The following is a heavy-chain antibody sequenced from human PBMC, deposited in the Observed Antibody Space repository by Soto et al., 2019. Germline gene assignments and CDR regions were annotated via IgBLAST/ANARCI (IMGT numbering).Heavy chain of an antibody. CDR1: GFKFYGYA. Sequence: EVQLLESGGGLVQPGGSLRLSCAASGFKFYGYAMNWVRQAPGKGLEWVSGIDGSAVGTYYADSVKGRFAICRENSGNALYLQVHSLRVEDTAVYYCAKEGAWILAKIVHWGQGTQVTVSS. V-gene: IGHV3-23*01. CDR3: AKEGAWILAKIVH. D-gene: IGHD5-18*01. J-gene: IGHJ4*02. CDR2: IDGSAVGT.